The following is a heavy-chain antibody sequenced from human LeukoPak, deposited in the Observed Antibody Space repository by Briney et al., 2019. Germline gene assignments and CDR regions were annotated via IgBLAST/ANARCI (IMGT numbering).Heavy chain of an antibody. CDR1: EFTLSDYY. V-gene: IGHV3-11*01. Sequence: GGSPRLSCAASEFTLSDYYMSWIRQALGKGLEWVSYISRSGTTIYYADSVKGRFTISRDNAKNSLYLQMNSLRADDTAVYFCARDKYETSGCFDYWGQGALVTVSS. CDR2: ISRSGTTI. D-gene: IGHD3-22*01. J-gene: IGHJ4*02. CDR3: ARDKYETSGCFDY.